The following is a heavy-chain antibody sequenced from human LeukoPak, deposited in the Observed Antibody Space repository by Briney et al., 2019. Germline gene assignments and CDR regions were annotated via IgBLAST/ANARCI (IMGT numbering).Heavy chain of an antibody. D-gene: IGHD6-6*01. CDR3: ARMMVQLVLAFDI. J-gene: IGHJ3*02. CDR1: GDSVSSNSAA. V-gene: IGHV6-1*01. CDR2: TYYRSTWYN. Sequence: SQTLSLTCAISGDSVSSNSAAWNWIRQSQSRGLEWLGRTYYRSTWYNDYAVSVKSRITINPATSQNQRSLQLSSVTPEDKAVYYCARMMVQLVLAFDIWGQGTMVTVSS.